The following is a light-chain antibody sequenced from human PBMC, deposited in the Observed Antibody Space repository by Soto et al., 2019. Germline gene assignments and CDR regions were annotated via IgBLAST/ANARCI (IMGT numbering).Light chain of an antibody. CDR3: STYAGSTKVV. J-gene: IGLJ2*01. CDR2: EVS. CDR1: SSDVGGYNY. V-gene: IGLV2-8*01. Sequence: QSALTQPPSASGSPGQSVTISCTGTSSDVGGYNYVSWYQQHPGKAPKLMIYEVSKRTSGVPDRFSGSKSGNTASLTVSGLQAEEEAYYYCSTYAGSTKVVFGGGTKLTV.